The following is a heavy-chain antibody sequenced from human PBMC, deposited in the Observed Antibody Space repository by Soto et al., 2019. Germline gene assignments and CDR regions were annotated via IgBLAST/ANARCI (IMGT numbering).Heavy chain of an antibody. CDR2: IDPSDSQT. V-gene: IGHV5-10-1*01. CDR3: ARQIYDSDTDPNFQYYFDS. J-gene: IGHJ4*02. Sequence: GESLKISCKGPGYSFAGYWITWVRQKPGKGIEWMGRIDPSDSQTYYSPSFRGHVTISVTKSITTVFLQWSSLRASDTAMYYCARQIYDSDTDPNFQYYFDSWGQGTPVTVSS. D-gene: IGHD3-22*01. CDR1: GYSFAGYW.